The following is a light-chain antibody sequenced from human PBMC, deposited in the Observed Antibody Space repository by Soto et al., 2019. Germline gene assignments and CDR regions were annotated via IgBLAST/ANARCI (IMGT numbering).Light chain of an antibody. CDR1: QNLSRN. J-gene: IGKJ2*01. Sequence: EMVMTQSPATLSVSPGERATLSCRASQNLSRNLAWYQQQPGQAPRLLIYGASTRATGIPARFSGSGSGTAFTLTISSLQSEDFAVYYWQQYDNWPHTFGQGTKLEIK. CDR2: GAS. CDR3: QQYDNWPHT. V-gene: IGKV3-15*01.